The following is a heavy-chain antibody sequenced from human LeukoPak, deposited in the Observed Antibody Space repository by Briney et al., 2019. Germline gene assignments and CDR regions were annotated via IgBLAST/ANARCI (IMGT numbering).Heavy chain of an antibody. CDR3: ASLAGGGFYGSGRIHDY. J-gene: IGHJ4*02. CDR2: IIPIFGTA. V-gene: IGHV1-69*13. Sequence: SVKVSCKASGGTFSSYAISWVRQAPGEWLEWMGGIIPIFGTANNAQKFQGRVTITADESTSTAYLELSSLRIEDTAVYYCASLAGGGFYGSGRIHDYWGQGTLVTVSS. CDR1: GGTFSSYA. D-gene: IGHD3-10*01.